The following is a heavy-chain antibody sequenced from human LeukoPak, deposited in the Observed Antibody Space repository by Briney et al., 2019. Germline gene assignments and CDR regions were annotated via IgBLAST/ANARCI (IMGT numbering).Heavy chain of an antibody. V-gene: IGHV3-11*01. CDR1: GFTFSDYY. Sequence: TGGSLRLSCAASGFTFSDYYMSWIRQAPGKGLEWVSYISSSGSTIYYADSVKGRFTISRDNAKNSLYLQMNSLRAEDAAVYYCAREGRLLWFGELSHLYYCGMDVWGKGTTVTVSS. D-gene: IGHD3-10*01. CDR3: AREGRLLWFGELSHLYYCGMDV. CDR2: ISSSGSTI. J-gene: IGHJ6*04.